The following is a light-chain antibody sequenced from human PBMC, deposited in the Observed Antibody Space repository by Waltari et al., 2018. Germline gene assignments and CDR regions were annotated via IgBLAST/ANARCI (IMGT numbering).Light chain of an antibody. J-gene: IGKJ2*01. V-gene: IGKV1-39*01. CDR3: QHSDGPSP. CDR2: GVS. CDR1: QTISNH. Sequence: DIQMTQSPSSLSASVGDRVTITCRASQTISNHLNWYQHKPGQAPRLLSFGVSSLRGGVPSRFRGSGSETDFTLTISGLQPEDLATYYCQHSDGPSPFGQGTKLEIK.